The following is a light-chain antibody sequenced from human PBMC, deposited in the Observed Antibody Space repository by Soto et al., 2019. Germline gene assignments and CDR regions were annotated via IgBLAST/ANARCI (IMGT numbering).Light chain of an antibody. CDR2: GAS. CDR3: QHYNDWPPTWT. CDR1: QSVSSK. Sequence: EIVMTQSPATLSVSPGERATLSCRASQSVSSKLAWYQQKPGQTPRVLIYGASTRATGIPARFSGSGSGTEFPLTISRLQSEDSAVYHCQHYNDWPPTWTFGQGTKVEIK. V-gene: IGKV3-15*01. J-gene: IGKJ1*01.